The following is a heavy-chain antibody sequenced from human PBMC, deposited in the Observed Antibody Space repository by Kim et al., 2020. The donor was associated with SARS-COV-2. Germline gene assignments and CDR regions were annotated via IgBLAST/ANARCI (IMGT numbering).Heavy chain of an antibody. D-gene: IGHD6-13*01. CDR2: T. J-gene: IGHJ5*02. CDR3: ARQGYSSSSEP. Sequence: TYYNPTLMIGVTISVDTSKNQFSLKLSSVTAADTAVYYCARQGYSSSSEPWGQGTLVTVSS. V-gene: IGHV4-39*01.